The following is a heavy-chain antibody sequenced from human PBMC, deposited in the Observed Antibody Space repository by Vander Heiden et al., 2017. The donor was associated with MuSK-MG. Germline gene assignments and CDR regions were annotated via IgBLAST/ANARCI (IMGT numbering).Heavy chain of an antibody. D-gene: IGHD3-3*01. CDR3: ARGLYYDFWSGYSDFDY. J-gene: IGHJ4*02. V-gene: IGHV1-8*01. CDR2: MNPNSGNT. Sequence: QVQLVQSGAEVKKPGASVKVSCKASGNTVTSYDINWVRQATGQGLEWMGWMNPNSGNTGYAQKFQGRVTMTRNTSISTAYMELSSLRSEDTAVYYCARGLYYDFWSGYSDFDYWGQGTLVTVSS. CDR1: GNTVTSYD.